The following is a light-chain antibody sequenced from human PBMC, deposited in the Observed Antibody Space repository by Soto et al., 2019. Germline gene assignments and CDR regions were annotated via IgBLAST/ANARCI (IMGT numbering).Light chain of an antibody. CDR2: EAS. V-gene: IGKV1-5*03. Sequence: CRASQSINKWLAWYQQRPGKAPKLLIYEASTLESGVPSRFSGSASGTEFTLTISSLQRDDFGTYYCQQYDSYPLTFGGGTKVDIK. J-gene: IGKJ4*01. CDR3: QQYDSYPLT. CDR1: QSINKW.